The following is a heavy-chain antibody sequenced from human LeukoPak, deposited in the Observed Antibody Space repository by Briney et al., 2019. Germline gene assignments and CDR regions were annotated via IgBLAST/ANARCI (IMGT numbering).Heavy chain of an antibody. CDR3: ARDYARDTEMV. J-gene: IGHJ4*02. V-gene: IGHV3-30-3*01. D-gene: IGHD5-18*01. CDR2: ISYDGSNK. Sequence: PGGSLRLSCAASGFTFSRYDMHWVRQGPGKGLEWVAFISYDGSNKYHAGSAKGRFTISRDNSKNTLYLQMNSLRTEDTAVYYCARDYARDTEMVWGQGTLVTVSS. CDR1: GFTFSRYD.